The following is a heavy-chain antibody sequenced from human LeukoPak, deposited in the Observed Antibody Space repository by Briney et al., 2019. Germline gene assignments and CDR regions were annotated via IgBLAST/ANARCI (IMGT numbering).Heavy chain of an antibody. J-gene: IGHJ5*02. V-gene: IGHV4-59*11. Sequence: SETLSLTCTVSGGSISSHYWSWIRQPPGKGLEWIGYIYYSGSTNYNPSLKSRVTISVDTSKNQFSLKLSSVTAADTAVYYCARVRFVEFRGVIIRGWFDPWGQGTLVTVSS. CDR3: ARVRFVEFRGVIIRGWFDP. D-gene: IGHD3-10*01. CDR1: GGSISSHY. CDR2: IYYSGST.